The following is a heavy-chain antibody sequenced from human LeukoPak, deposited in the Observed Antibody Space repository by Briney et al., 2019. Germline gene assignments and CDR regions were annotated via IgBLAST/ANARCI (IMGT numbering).Heavy chain of an antibody. J-gene: IGHJ4*02. D-gene: IGHD3-16*01. CDR3: ARGDRVSGGTDS. Sequence: ASVKVSYKTSGYTFNDYDINWVRQAPGQGLEWMGYMNPDNDDTGYARKFQGRVTITRDTSISTAYMELSSLRSEDTAVYYCARGDRVSGGTDSWGQGTLVTVSS. V-gene: IGHV1-8*03. CDR2: MNPDNDDT. CDR1: GYTFNDYD.